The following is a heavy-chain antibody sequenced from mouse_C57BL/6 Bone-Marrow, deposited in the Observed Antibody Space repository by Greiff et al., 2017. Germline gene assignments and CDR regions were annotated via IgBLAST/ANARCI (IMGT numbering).Heavy chain of an antibody. V-gene: IGHV14-2*01. CDR1: GFNIKDYY. D-gene: IGHD3-2*02. CDR3: AILSFRQRRPTDY. Sequence: EVKLMESGAELVKPGASVKLSCTASGFNIKDYYMHWVKQRPEQGLEWIGRIDPEDGDTKYAPKFQGKATITADQSSNTAYLQLSTLTSEDTAVYYCAILSFRQRRPTDYWGRGTTLTVSS. J-gene: IGHJ2*01. CDR2: IDPEDGDT.